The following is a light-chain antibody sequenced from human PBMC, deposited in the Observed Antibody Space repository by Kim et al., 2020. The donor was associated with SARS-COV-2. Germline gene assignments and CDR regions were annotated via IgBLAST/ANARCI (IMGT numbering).Light chain of an antibody. CDR2: DAS. V-gene: IGKV3-11*01. CDR1: QSFSSY. J-gene: IGKJ2*01. Sequence: EIVLTQSPATLSLSPGERATLSCRASQSFSSYLAWYQQKPGQAPRLLIYDASNRATGIPARFSGSGSGTDFTLTISSLEPEDFAVYYCQQRSNWYTFGQGTKLEI. CDR3: QQRSNWYT.